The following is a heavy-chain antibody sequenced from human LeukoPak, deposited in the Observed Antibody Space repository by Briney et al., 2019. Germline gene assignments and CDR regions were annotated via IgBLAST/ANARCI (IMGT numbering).Heavy chain of an antibody. CDR3: ARDFDVNYDNSGYFPDSGFDT. D-gene: IGHD3-22*01. CDR2: ISSSSRYI. J-gene: IGHJ3*02. Sequence: GGSLRLSCAAPGFTFSNYGFNWVRQAPGKGLEWVSSISSSSRYIYYKASVKGRFTTSRDNAKKSLFLQMNSLRVEDTGIYYCARDFDVNYDNSGYFPDSGFDTWGPGTMVTVSS. CDR1: GFTFSNYG. V-gene: IGHV3-21*01.